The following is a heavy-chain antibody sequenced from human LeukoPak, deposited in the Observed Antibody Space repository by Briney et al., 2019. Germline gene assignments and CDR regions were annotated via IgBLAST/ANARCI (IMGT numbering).Heavy chain of an antibody. Sequence: ASVKVSCKASGYTFTDYYMHWVRQAPGQGLEWMGWINPNSGGTDYAQKFQGRVTMTRDTSISTAYMELSRLRSDDTAVYHCATDYGDYESGYWGQGTLVTVSS. J-gene: IGHJ4*02. CDR2: INPNSGGT. V-gene: IGHV1-2*02. D-gene: IGHD4-17*01. CDR3: ATDYGDYESGY. CDR1: GYTFTDYY.